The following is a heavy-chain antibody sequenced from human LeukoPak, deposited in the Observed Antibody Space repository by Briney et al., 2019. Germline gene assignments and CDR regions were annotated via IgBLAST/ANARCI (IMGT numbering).Heavy chain of an antibody. Sequence: KPSETLSLTCTVSGGSISSYYWSWIRQPPGKGLEWIGYIYYSASTNYNPSLKSRVTISVDTSKNQFSLKLSSVTAADTAVYYCARAIVGATGPYYYMDVWGKGTTVTVSS. CDR3: ARAIVGATGPYYYMDV. CDR1: GGSISSYY. D-gene: IGHD1-26*01. J-gene: IGHJ6*03. V-gene: IGHV4-59*13. CDR2: IYYSAST.